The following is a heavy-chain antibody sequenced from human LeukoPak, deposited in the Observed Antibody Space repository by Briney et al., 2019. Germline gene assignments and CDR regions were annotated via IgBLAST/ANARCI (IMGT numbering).Heavy chain of an antibody. Sequence: PSETLSLSCTVSGGSISSSSYYWGWLRQPPGKGLEWIGNIYYGVTTYYNPSLKSRVTISVDTSKNQFSLKLNSVTAADTAVYYCARVAYYGSGSYYSDLYYFDYWGQGTLVTVSS. J-gene: IGHJ4*02. V-gene: IGHV4-39*07. CDR1: GGSISSSSYY. D-gene: IGHD3-10*01. CDR3: ARVAYYGSGSYYSDLYYFDY. CDR2: IYYGVTT.